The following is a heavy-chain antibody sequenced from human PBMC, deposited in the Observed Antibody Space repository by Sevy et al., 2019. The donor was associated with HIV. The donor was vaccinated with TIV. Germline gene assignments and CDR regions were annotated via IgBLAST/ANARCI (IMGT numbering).Heavy chain of an antibody. CDR3: AKDLLLWFGESNYYYYYGMDV. CDR2: IPYDGSNK. CDR1: GFTFSSYG. V-gene: IGHV3-30*18. Sequence: GESLRLSCAASGFTFSSYGMHWVRQAPGKGLEWVAVIPYDGSNKYYADSVKGRFTISRDNSKNTLYLQMNSLRAEDTAVYYCAKDLLLWFGESNYYYYYGMDVWGQGTTVTVSS. D-gene: IGHD3-10*01. J-gene: IGHJ6*02.